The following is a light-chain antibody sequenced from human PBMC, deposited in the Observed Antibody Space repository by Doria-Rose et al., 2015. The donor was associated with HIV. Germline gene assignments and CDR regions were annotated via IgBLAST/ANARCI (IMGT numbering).Light chain of an antibody. Sequence: TQSPESLGMSLCERATFNCKSNQSLLYTSKNYLAWYQQKPGQPPKLLIYWASTRQSGVPARFSGSGSGTDFTPTISSLEAEDVAVYYCQQYYDTPSFGPGTTVDIK. V-gene: IGKV4-1*01. CDR2: WAS. CDR3: QQYYDTPS. CDR1: QSLLYTSKNY. J-gene: IGKJ3*01.